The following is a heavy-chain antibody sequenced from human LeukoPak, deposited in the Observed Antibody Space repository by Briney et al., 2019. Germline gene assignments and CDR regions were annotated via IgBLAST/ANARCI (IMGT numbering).Heavy chain of an antibody. CDR2: ITNSTYYT. CDR1: GITCSNYN. D-gene: IGHD1-1*01. Sequence: ALSLSFSCAAPGITCSNYNLNWVRQSPWKGLEWLSTITNSTYYTFYADSVKGRFTISRDNAKNSLYLQMNSLRVEDTAVYYCARDPYNGAYSEGYYYYFMYVWGKGTTGTAS. J-gene: IGHJ6*03. V-gene: IGHV3-21*01. CDR3: ARDPYNGAYSEGYYYYFMYV.